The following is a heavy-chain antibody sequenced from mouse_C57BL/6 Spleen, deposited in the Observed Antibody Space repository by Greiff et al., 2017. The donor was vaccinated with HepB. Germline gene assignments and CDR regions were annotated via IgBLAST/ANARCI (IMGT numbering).Heavy chain of an antibody. CDR1: GYAFSSYW. CDR2: IYPGDGDT. Sequence: QVQLKESGAELVKPGASVKISCKASGYAFSSYWMNWVKQRPGKGLEWIGQIYPGDGDTNYNGKFKGKATLTADKSSSTAYMQLSSLTSEDSAVYFCAREGDLYYGNSAWFAYWGQGTLVTVSA. CDR3: AREGDLYYGNSAWFAY. D-gene: IGHD2-1*01. V-gene: IGHV1-80*01. J-gene: IGHJ3*01.